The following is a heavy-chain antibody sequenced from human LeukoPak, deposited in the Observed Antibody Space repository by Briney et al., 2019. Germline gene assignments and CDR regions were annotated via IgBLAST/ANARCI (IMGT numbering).Heavy chain of an antibody. J-gene: IGHJ4*02. Sequence: GGSLRLSCAASGFTFSSYSMNWVRQAPGKGLEWVSSISSSSSYIYYADSVKGRFTNSRDNAKNSLYLQMNSLRAEDTAVYYCATQGDTAIDYWGQGTLVTVSS. D-gene: IGHD5-18*01. CDR2: ISSSSSYI. CDR1: GFTFSSYS. CDR3: ATQGDTAIDY. V-gene: IGHV3-21*01.